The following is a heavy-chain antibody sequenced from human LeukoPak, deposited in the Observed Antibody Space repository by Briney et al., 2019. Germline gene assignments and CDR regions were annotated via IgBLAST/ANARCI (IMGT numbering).Heavy chain of an antibody. CDR1: GYTFTSYD. J-gene: IGHJ6*02. CDR3: ARAANYYDFWSGYSYYYYGMDV. Sequence: GASVKVSCKASGYTFTSYDINWVRQATGQGREWMGWMNPNSGNTGYAQKFQGRVTMTRNTSISTAYMELSSLRSEDTAVYYCARAANYYDFWSGYSYYYYGMDVWGQGTTVTVSS. D-gene: IGHD3-3*01. V-gene: IGHV1-8*01. CDR2: MNPNSGNT.